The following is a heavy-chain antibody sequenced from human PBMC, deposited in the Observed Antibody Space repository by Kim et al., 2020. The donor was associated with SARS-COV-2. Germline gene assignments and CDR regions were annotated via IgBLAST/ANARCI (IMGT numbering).Heavy chain of an antibody. CDR2: N. J-gene: IGHJ5*02. D-gene: IGHD2-15*01. CDR3: ARGRMGNWFDP. V-gene: IGHV4-61*02. Sequence: NNYNPSLKSRVTISVDTSKNQFSLKLSSVTAADTAVYYCARGRMGNWFDPWGQGTLVTVSS.